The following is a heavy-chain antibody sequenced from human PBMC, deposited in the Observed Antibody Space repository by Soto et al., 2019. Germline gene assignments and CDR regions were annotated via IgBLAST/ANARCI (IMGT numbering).Heavy chain of an antibody. CDR2: ISGSGGST. D-gene: IGHD2-15*01. V-gene: IGHV3-23*01. J-gene: IGHJ6*03. CDR1: GFTFSSYA. CDR3: AKIVVVAASPDYYYMDV. Sequence: LXXSCAASGFTFSSYAMSWVRQAPAKGLEWVSGISGSGGSTYYADSMKGRFTISRDNSKDTLHLQMNSLRAEDKALYYCAKIVVVAASPDYYYMDVWGKGTTVTVSS.